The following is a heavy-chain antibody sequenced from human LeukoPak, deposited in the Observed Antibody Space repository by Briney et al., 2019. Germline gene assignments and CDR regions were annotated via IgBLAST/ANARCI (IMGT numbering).Heavy chain of an antibody. CDR3: ARWGRYYDFWSGSFDI. D-gene: IGHD3-3*01. J-gene: IGHJ3*02. CDR2: INPNSGGT. Sequence: ASLKVSCKASGYTFTGYYMHWVRQAPGQGLEWMGRINPNSGGTNYAQKFQGRVTMTRDTSISTASMELSSLRSDDTAVYYCARWGRYYDFWSGSFDIWGQGTMVPVSS. CDR1: GYTFTGYY. V-gene: IGHV1-2*06.